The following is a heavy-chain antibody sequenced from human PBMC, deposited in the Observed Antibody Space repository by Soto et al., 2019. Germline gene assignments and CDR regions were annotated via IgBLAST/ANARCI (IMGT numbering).Heavy chain of an antibody. CDR3: AKGTVRITIFGVVIKKTTYYYYGLDV. J-gene: IGHJ6*02. V-gene: IGHV3-23*01. CDR2: ISGSGGST. D-gene: IGHD3-3*01. CDR1: GFTFSSYA. Sequence: PGGPLRLSCAASGFTFSSYAMSWVRQAPGKGLEWVSAISGSGGSTYYADSVKGRFTISRDNSKNTLYLQMNSLRAEDTAVYYCAKGTVRITIFGVVIKKTTYYYYGLDVWGQGTTVPVS.